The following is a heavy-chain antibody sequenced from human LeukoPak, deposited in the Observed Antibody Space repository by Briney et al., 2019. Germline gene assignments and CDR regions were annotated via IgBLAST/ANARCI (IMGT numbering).Heavy chain of an antibody. CDR1: GFTFSSYS. J-gene: IGHJ5*02. Sequence: GGSLRLSCAASGFTFSSYSMNWVRQAPGKGLEWVSSISSSSSYIYYADSVKGRFTISRDNAKNSLYLQMNSLRAEDTAVYYCARDPGAGWFDPWGQGTLVTVSS. CDR2: ISSSSSYI. V-gene: IGHV3-21*01. CDR3: ARDPGAGWFDP.